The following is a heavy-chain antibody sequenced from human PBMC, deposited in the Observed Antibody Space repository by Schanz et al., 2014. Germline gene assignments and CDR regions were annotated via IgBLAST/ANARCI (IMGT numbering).Heavy chain of an antibody. J-gene: IGHJ5*02. V-gene: IGHV3-23*01. CDR2: LSGDGGTT. Sequence: EVQLLESGGGLVQPGESLRLSCAASGFSFSSYTMSWVRQAPGKGLQWVSSLSGDGGTTHYADSVKGRFTISRDNANNSLLLRMNSLRAEDTAVYYCARDRRRYCSTASCLHDNWFDPWGQGTLVIVSS. CDR1: GFSFSSYT. D-gene: IGHD2-2*01. CDR3: ARDRRRYCSTASCLHDNWFDP.